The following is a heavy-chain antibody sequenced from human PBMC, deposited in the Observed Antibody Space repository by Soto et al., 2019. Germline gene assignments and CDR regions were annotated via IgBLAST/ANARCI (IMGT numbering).Heavy chain of an antibody. CDR3: ARGTTVTVDY. D-gene: IGHD4-17*01. J-gene: IGHJ4*02. CDR2: INHSGST. Sequence: QVQLQQWGAGLLKPSETLSLTCAVYGGSFSGYYWSWIRQPPGKGLEWIGEINHSGSTNYNPSLKSRVTISVDTSKNQFSLKLSSVTAADAAVYYCARGTTVTVDYWGQGTLVTVSS. V-gene: IGHV4-34*01. CDR1: GGSFSGYY.